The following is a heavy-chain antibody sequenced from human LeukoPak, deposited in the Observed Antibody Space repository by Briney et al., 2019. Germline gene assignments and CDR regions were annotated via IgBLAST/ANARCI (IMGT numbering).Heavy chain of an antibody. J-gene: IGHJ5*02. CDR2: INPNSGAT. CDR3: ARGSITMVRGVRNWFDP. D-gene: IGHD3-10*01. V-gene: IGHV1-2*02. CDR1: GYSFTGYH. Sequence: ASVKVSCKASGYSFTGYHVHWVRQAPGQGLEWMGWINPNSGATNDAQKFQGRVTMTRDTSISTAYMELSRLRSDDTAVYYCARGSITMVRGVRNWFDPWGQGTLVTVSS.